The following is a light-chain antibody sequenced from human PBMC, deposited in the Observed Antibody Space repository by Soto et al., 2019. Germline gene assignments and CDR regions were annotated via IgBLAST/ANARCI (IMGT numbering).Light chain of an antibody. V-gene: IGKV3-11*01. CDR1: QSVSSY. J-gene: IGKJ3*01. CDR3: QQRSDWPPT. Sequence: EIVLTQSPATPSLSPGERATLSCRASQSVSSYLAWYQQKPGQAPRLLIYDASNRATGIPARFSGSGSGTDFTLTISSLDPEDFAVYYCQQRSDWPPTFGPGTKVDIK. CDR2: DAS.